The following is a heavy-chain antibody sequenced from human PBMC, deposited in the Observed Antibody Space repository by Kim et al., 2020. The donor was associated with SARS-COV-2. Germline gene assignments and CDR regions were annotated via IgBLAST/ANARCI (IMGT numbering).Heavy chain of an antibody. V-gene: IGHV4-31*02. D-gene: IGHD4-17*01. Sequence: NTTLKSRVTIAVDTTKNKFSLKMRTVTAADTAVYYCARDYGGNNNDAFDIWGQGTMVTVSS. J-gene: IGHJ3*02. CDR3: ARDYGGNNNDAFDI.